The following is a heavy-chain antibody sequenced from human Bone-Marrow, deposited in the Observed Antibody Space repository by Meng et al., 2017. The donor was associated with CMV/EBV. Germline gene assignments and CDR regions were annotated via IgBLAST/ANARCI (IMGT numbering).Heavy chain of an antibody. CDR2: INTDGSTT. V-gene: IGHV3-74*01. J-gene: IGHJ4*02. CDR3: TRVAGPIVGGTRDFDF. D-gene: IGHD1-26*01. CDR1: GFSFSGFW. Sequence: SGFSFSGFWMHWVRQVPGKGLVWVSHINTDGSTTSYADSVKGRFTISRDNAKNTLYLQMNILRAEDTAVYYCTRVAGPIVGGTRDFDFWGQGALVTVSS.